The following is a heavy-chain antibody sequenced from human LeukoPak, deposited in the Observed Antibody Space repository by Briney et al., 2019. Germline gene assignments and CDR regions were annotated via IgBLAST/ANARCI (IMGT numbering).Heavy chain of an antibody. Sequence: GGSLRLSCAASGFTFSDYYMSWIRQAPGKGLEWVSYISSSGSTIYYADSMKGRFTISRDNAKNSLYLQMNSLRAEDTAVYYCARVWVKQQVVPFDYWGQGTLVTVSS. J-gene: IGHJ4*02. CDR3: ARVWVKQQVVPFDY. D-gene: IGHD6-13*01. CDR2: ISSSGSTI. CDR1: GFTFSDYY. V-gene: IGHV3-11*04.